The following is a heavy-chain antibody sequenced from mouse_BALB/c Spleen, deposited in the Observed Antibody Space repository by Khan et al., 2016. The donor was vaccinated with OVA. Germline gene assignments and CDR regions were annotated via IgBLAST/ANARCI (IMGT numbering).Heavy chain of an antibody. J-gene: IGHJ2*01. CDR2: INPSSNYS. CDR1: GYTFTNYT. CDR3: LRIPLPPYYFDS. Sequence: LEESGAELARPGASVKMSCKASGYTFTNYTIHWIKQRPGKGLEWIGYINPSSNYSNYNQKFKDKATFTADKSSSTAYMQLSSLTSDDSSVYYCLRIPLPPYYFDSWGQGTTLTVSS. V-gene: IGHV1-4*01.